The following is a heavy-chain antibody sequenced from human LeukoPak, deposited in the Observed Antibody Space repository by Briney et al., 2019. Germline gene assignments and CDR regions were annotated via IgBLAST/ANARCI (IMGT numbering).Heavy chain of an antibody. Sequence: ASVKVSCKASGYTFTGYYMHWVRQAPGQGLEWMGWISPNSGGTNYAQKFQGRVTMARDTSISTAYMELSRLRSDDTAVYYCARSDLGLDIFDIWGQGTMVTVSS. CDR3: ARSDLGLDIFDI. D-gene: IGHD3-16*01. J-gene: IGHJ3*02. CDR1: GYTFTGYY. CDR2: ISPNSGGT. V-gene: IGHV1-2*02.